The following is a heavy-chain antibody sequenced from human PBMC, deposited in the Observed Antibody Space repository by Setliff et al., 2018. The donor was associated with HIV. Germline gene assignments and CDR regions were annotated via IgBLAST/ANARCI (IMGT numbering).Heavy chain of an antibody. Sequence: GGSLRLSCVASGFRFSTYGMHWVRQAPGKGLEWVTFIRYDGSNKYYADSVNGRFTIARDNSKNTLYLQMNSLRAEDTAVYYCAKAARDYYDSSGYYIGIDYWGRGTLVTVSS. CDR2: IRYDGSNK. V-gene: IGHV3-30*02. CDR3: AKAARDYYDSSGYYIGIDY. J-gene: IGHJ4*02. CDR1: GFRFSTYG. D-gene: IGHD3-22*01.